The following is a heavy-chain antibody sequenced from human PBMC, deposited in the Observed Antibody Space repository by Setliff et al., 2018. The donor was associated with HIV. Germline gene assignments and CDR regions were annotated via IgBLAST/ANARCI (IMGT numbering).Heavy chain of an antibody. CDR2: IYYSGST. CDR1: AGSIRSSTYY. CDR3: IIAYSSGWLAPMGFDS. V-gene: IGHV4-39*01. Sequence: PSETLSLTCTVSAGSIRSSTYYWAWIRQPPGKGLEWIGTIYYSGSTYYNPSLKGRATISVDMSKNQFSLRLSSVTAADTAVYYCIIAYSSGWLAPMGFDSWGQGTLVTVSS. J-gene: IGHJ4*02. D-gene: IGHD6-19*01.